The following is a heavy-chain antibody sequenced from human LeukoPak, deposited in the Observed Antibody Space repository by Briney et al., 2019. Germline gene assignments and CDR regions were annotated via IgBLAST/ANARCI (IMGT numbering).Heavy chain of an antibody. CDR2: ISSSSSYI. J-gene: IGHJ4*02. CDR1: GFTFSGYS. D-gene: IGHD3-22*01. CDR3: ASERSGYYFFDY. Sequence: GGSLRLSCAASGFTFSGYSMNWVRQAPGKGLEWVSSISSSSSYIYYADSVKGRFTISRDNAKNSLYLQMNSLRAEDTAVYYCASERSGYYFFDYWGQGTLVTVSS. V-gene: IGHV3-21*01.